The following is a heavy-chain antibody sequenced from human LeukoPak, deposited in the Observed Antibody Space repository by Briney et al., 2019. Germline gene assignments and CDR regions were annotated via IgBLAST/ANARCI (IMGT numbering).Heavy chain of an antibody. J-gene: IGHJ4*02. D-gene: IGHD3-22*01. CDR3: ARPRQDLYDSSGYSAVSYYYYY. Sequence: SETLSLTCAVYGRSLSGYYWSWIRQPPGKGVEWIGEINHSGRTNYNPFLKSRVTISVDTSKNQSSLKLSSVTAADTAVYYCARPRQDLYDSSGYSAVSYYYYYWGQGNPVTVSA. V-gene: IGHV4-34*01. CDR2: INHSGRT. CDR1: GRSLSGYY.